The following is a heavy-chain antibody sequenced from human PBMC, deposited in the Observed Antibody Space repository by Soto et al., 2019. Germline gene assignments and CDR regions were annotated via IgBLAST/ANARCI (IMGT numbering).Heavy chain of an antibody. J-gene: IGHJ4*02. CDR1: GGSISSYY. Sequence: QVQLQESGPGLVKPSETLSLTCTVSGGSISSYYWSWIRQPPGKGLEWIGYIYYSGSTNYNPSLKXRVTISVDTSKHRFSLKLSSVTAADTAVYYCARRYGYCFDYWGQGTLVTVSS. D-gene: IGHD2-2*03. V-gene: IGHV4-59*08. CDR2: IYYSGST. CDR3: ARRYGYCFDY.